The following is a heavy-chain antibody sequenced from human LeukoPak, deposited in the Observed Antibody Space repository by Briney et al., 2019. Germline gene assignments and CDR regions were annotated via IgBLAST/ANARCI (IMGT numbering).Heavy chain of an antibody. CDR1: GFTFDDYA. CDR2: ISWDGGST. CDR3: AKDRFPYSSGSYAPDY. V-gene: IGHV3-43D*04. J-gene: IGHJ4*02. D-gene: IGHD1-26*01. Sequence: PGGSLRLSCAASGFTFDDYAMHWVRQAPGKGLEWVSLISWDGGSTYYADSVKGRFTISRDNSKNSLYLQMNSLRAEDTALYYCAKDRFPYSSGSYAPDYWGLGTLVTVSS.